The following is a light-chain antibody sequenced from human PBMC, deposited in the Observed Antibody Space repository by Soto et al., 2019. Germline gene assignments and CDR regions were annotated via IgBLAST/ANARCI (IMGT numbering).Light chain of an antibody. V-gene: IGLV2-14*03. CDR3: SSYTSGSTRVV. J-gene: IGLJ2*01. Sequence: QPVLTQPASVSGSPGQLIIISCTGTSSDVGGYNYVSWYQQHPGKAPKVMIYDVSKRPSGIPNRFSGSKSGNTAALTISGLQVEDEADYYCSSYTSGSTRVVFGGGTKLTVL. CDR2: DVS. CDR1: SSDVGGYNY.